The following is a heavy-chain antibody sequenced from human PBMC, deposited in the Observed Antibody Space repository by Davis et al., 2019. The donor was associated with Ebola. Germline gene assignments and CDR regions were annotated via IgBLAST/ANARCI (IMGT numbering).Heavy chain of an antibody. CDR3: ARNQPFGVVISFTFDY. V-gene: IGHV3-7*01. J-gene: IGHJ4*02. CDR2: IKQDGSEK. Sequence: GGSLRLSCAASGFTFNSYSMTWVRQAPGKGLEWVANIKQDGSEKYYVDSVKGRFTISRDNAKNSLYLQMNSLRAEDTAVYYCARNQPFGVVISFTFDYWGQGTLVTVSS. D-gene: IGHD3-3*01. CDR1: GFTFNSYS.